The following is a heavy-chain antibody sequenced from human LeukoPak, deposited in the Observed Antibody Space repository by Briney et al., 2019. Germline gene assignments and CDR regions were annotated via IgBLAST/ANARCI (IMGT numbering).Heavy chain of an antibody. Sequence: GGSLRLSCAASGFTFNDYGMSWVRQAPGKGLEWVSSISSSSSYIYYADSVKGRFTISRDNAKNSLYLQMNSLRVEDTAVYYCVRGSWGVFDYWGQGTLVTVSS. J-gene: IGHJ4*02. D-gene: IGHD3-16*01. V-gene: IGHV3-21*01. CDR3: VRGSWGVFDY. CDR2: ISSSSSYI. CDR1: GFTFNDYG.